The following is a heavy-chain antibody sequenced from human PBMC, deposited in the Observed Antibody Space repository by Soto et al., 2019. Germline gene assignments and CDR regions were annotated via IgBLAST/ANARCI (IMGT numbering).Heavy chain of an antibody. V-gene: IGHV3-30-3*01. D-gene: IGHD3-16*01. J-gene: IGHJ4*02. CDR2: ISYDGDDK. Sequence: QVQLVESGGGVVQPGTSLRLSCVASGFTYSTYAMHWVRQAPGKGLEWVAVISYDGDDKYYLDSVKGRFTISRDNSKNTLYLEMNSLRDGDTAVYYCARDRDIYAYLPLWPAYYWGQGTLVNVSS. CDR1: GFTYSTYA. CDR3: ARDRDIYAYLPLWPAYY.